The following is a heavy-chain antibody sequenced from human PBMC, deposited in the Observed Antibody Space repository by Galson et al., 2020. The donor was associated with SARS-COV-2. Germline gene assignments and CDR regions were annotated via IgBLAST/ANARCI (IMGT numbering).Heavy chain of an antibody. CDR3: ARAYYVSGTYSFDY. D-gene: IGHD3-10*01. V-gene: IGHV3-72*01. CDR2: TRNRANSYTT. Sequence: GGSLRLSCTGSGFTFSDYYMDWVRQAPGKGLEWVGRTRNRANSYTTEYAASVKGRFTISRDDSQNSLYLQMTSLKTEDTAVYYCARAYYVSGTYSFDYWGQGTLVTVSS. CDR1: GFTFSDYY. J-gene: IGHJ4*02.